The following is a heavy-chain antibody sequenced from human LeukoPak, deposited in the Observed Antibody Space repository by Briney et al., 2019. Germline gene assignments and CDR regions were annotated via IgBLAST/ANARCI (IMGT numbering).Heavy chain of an antibody. CDR1: GFTVSSNY. Sequence: GGSLRLSCAASGFTVSSNYMSWVRQAPGKGLEWVSVIYSGGSTYYADSVKGRFTISRDNSKNTLYLQMNSLRAEDTAVYYCAKSEWEPGPAFDYWGQGTLVTVSS. CDR3: AKSEWEPGPAFDY. V-gene: IGHV3-66*02. CDR2: IYSGGST. D-gene: IGHD1-26*01. J-gene: IGHJ4*02.